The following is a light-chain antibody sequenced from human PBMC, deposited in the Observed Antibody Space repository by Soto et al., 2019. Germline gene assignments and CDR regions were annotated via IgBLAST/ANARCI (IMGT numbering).Light chain of an antibody. CDR1: QTISSY. J-gene: IGKJ1*01. CDR3: QQSYSSPPWA. Sequence: DIQMTQSPSSLSASVGDRVTITCRASQTISSYLNWYQQKPGKAPKLLIYAASNLQSGVPSRFSGSGSGTDFTLTISSLHPEDFATYYCQQSYSSPPWAFGQGTMVDIK. CDR2: AAS. V-gene: IGKV1-39*01.